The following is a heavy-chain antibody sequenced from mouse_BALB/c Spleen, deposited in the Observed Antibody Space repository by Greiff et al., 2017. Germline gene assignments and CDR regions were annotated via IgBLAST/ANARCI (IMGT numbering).Heavy chain of an antibody. CDR2: ISDGGSYT. Sequence: EVKLMESGGGLVKPGGSLKLSCAASGFTFSDYYMYWVRQTPEKRLEWVATISDGGSYTYYPDSVKGRFTISRDNAKNNLYLQMSSLKSEDTAMYYCARDLATVVATNAMDYWGQGTSVTVSS. J-gene: IGHJ4*01. CDR1: GFTFSDYY. D-gene: IGHD1-1*01. V-gene: IGHV5-4*02. CDR3: ARDLATVVATNAMDY.